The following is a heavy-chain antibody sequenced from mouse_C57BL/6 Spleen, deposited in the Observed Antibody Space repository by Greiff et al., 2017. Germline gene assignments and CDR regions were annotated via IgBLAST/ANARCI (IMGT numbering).Heavy chain of an antibody. J-gene: IGHJ2*01. V-gene: IGHV1-22*01. CDR1: GYTFPDYN. CDR2: INPNNGGT. D-gene: IGHD1-1*02. Sequence: VQLLQSGPELVKPGASVQMSCKASGYTFPDYNMHWVKQSHGKSLEWIGYINPNNGGTSYNQKFKGKATLTVNNSSSLDYMELRSLTSEDSAVYYCARGNYGLYYFDYWGQGTTLTVSS. CDR3: ARGNYGLYYFDY.